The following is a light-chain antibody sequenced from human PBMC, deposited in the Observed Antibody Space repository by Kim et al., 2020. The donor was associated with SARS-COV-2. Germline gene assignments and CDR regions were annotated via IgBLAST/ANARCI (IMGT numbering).Light chain of an antibody. CDR2: GNS. CDR3: QSYDSSLSGYV. V-gene: IGLV1-40*01. J-gene: IGLJ1*01. Sequence: RGTTSCTGSSSNSGAGYDVHWYQQLPGTAPKLLIYGNSNRPSGVPDRFSGSKSGTSASLAITGLQAEDEADYYCQSYDSSLSGYVFGTGTKVTVL. CDR1: SSNSGAGYD.